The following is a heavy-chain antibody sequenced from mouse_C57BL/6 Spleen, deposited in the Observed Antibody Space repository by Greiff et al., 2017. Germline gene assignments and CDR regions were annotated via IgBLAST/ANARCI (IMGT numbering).Heavy chain of an antibody. D-gene: IGHD2-10*02. V-gene: IGHV1-80*01. CDR3: ARSEYGNYLAWFAY. Sequence: VKLQESGAELVQPGASVKISCKASGYAFSSYWMNWVKQRPGKGLEWIGQIYPGDGDTNYNGKFKGKATLTADKSSSTAYMQLSSLTSGDSAVYFCARSEYGNYLAWFAYWGQGTLVTVSA. CDR2: IYPGDGDT. CDR1: GYAFSSYW. J-gene: IGHJ3*01.